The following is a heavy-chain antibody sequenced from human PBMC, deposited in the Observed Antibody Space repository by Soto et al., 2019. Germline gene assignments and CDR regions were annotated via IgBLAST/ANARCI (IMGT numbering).Heavy chain of an antibody. J-gene: IGHJ4*02. CDR3: ARHQAGHDHFEY. CDR2: IYYSGKT. CDR1: GGSISSSGYF. Sequence: QLQLQESGPGLVKPSETLSLTCTVSGGSISSSGYFWGWIRQPPGKGLEWIGNIYYSGKTYYSQFLRGRVTISVDTSKNQFSLTLSSVTAADTAVYYCARHQAGHDHFEYWGQGTLVTVSS. V-gene: IGHV4-39*01. D-gene: IGHD6-13*01.